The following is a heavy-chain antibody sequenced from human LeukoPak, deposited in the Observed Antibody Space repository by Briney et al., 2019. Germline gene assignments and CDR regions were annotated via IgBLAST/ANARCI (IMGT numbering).Heavy chain of an antibody. D-gene: IGHD1-26*01. CDR3: AKGSGNYEYFDH. CDR1: GFTFNTHG. Sequence: PGGSLRLSCVASGFTFNTHGMHWVRQAPGKGLEWVAFIQFDGSKIDYADSVKGRFTISRDSSKNTLYVQVNSLRVEDTAVYYCAKGSGNYEYFDHWGQGTLVTVSS. CDR2: IQFDGSKI. V-gene: IGHV3-30*02. J-gene: IGHJ4*02.